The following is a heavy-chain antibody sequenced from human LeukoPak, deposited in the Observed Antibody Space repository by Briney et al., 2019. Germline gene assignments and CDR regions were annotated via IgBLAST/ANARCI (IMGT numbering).Heavy chain of an antibody. CDR2: ISYDGSNK. Sequence: GGSLRLSCAASGFTFSSYGMHWVRQAPGKGLEWVAVISYDGSNKYYADSVKGRFTISRDNSKNTLYLQMNSLRAEDTAVYYCAREYYDILTGYSAHIVWFDPWGQGTLVTVSS. CDR3: AREYYDILTGYSAHIVWFDP. CDR1: GFTFSSYG. J-gene: IGHJ5*02. D-gene: IGHD3-9*01. V-gene: IGHV3-30*03.